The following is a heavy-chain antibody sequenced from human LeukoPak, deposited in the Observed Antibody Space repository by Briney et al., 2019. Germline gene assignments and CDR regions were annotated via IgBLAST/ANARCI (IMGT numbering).Heavy chain of an antibody. CDR3: ARRIAYCSGGSCYSAPYYYYYMDV. V-gene: IGHV1-18*01. CDR1: GYTFTSYG. J-gene: IGHJ6*03. CDR2: VSAYNGNT. Sequence: GASVKVSFKASGYTFTSYGISWVRQAPGQGLEWMGWVSAYNGNTNYAQKRQGRDTLTTHTSTSTAYMELRSLRSDDTAVYYCARRIAYCSGGSCYSAPYYYYYMDVWGKGTTVTVSS. D-gene: IGHD2-15*01.